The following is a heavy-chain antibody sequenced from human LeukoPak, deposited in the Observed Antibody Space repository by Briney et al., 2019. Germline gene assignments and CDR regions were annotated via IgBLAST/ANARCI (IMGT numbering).Heavy chain of an antibody. J-gene: IGHJ4*02. D-gene: IGHD6-19*01. CDR3: AKDRGSSGWYNFDY. Sequence: HTGGSLRLSCAASGFTFSSYGMHWVRQAPGKGLEWVAVISYDGSNKYYADSVKGRFTISRDNSKNTLYLQMNSLRAEDTAVYYCAKDRGSSGWYNFDYWGQGTLVTVSS. CDR1: GFTFSSYG. V-gene: IGHV3-30*18. CDR2: ISYDGSNK.